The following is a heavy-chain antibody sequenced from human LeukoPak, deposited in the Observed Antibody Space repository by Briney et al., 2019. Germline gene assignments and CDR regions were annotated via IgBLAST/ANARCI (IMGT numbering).Heavy chain of an antibody. J-gene: IGHJ6*03. D-gene: IGHD6-13*01. V-gene: IGHV3-21*01. CDR3: ARDESSSWIRVLDYYYLDV. CDR2: ISGTSKYI. Sequence: GGSLRLSCAASGFTFSSYGMHWVRQAPGKGLEWVSSISGTSKYIYYAHSVRGRFTIFRDNAKNSLYLQMNSLRAEDTAVYYCARDESSSWIRVLDYYYLDVWGKGTTVTVSS. CDR1: GFTFSSYG.